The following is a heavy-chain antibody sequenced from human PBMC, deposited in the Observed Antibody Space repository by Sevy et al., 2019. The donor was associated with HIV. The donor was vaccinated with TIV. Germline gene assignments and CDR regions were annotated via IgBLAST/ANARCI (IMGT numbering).Heavy chain of an antibody. CDR2: ISYDGSNK. J-gene: IGHJ6*02. Sequence: GGSLRLSCAASGFTFSSYAMHWVRQAPGKGLEWVAFISYDGSNKYYEDSMKGRFTTSRDNSKNTLYLQMNSLRAEDTAVYYCARVKWLVRDGMDVWGQGTTVTVSS. V-gene: IGHV3-30-3*01. CDR1: GFTFSSYA. D-gene: IGHD6-19*01. CDR3: ARVKWLVRDGMDV.